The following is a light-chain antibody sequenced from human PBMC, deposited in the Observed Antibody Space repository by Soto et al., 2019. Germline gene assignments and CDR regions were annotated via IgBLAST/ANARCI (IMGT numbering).Light chain of an antibody. Sequence: EIVMTQSPATLSVSPGERATLSCRASQSVSSNVAWYQQKPGQAPRLLIYGASTRATGIPARYSASGSGTAFTLTISSLQSEDFAVYYCQQYNNWPLTFGGGTKVEIK. J-gene: IGKJ4*01. CDR2: GAS. V-gene: IGKV3-15*01. CDR3: QQYNNWPLT. CDR1: QSVSSN.